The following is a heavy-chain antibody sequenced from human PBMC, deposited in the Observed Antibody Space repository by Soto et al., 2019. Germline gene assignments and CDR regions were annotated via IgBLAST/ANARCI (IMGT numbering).Heavy chain of an antibody. D-gene: IGHD6-13*01. CDR1: GFTFSSFG. Sequence: LGGSLRLSCAASGFTFSSFGMHWVRQAPGKGLEWVALISYDGSNDYYADSVKGRFTVSRDNSRDTLYVQMNSLRDDDTAVYYCANGVYSTDYYGTAVWGQATTITVPS. J-gene: IGHJ6*02. CDR2: ISYDGSND. V-gene: IGHV3-30*18. CDR3: ANGVYSTDYYGTAV.